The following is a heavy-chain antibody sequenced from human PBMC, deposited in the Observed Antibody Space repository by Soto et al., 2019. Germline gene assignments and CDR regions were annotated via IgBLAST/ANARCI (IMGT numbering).Heavy chain of an antibody. D-gene: IGHD1-26*01. Sequence: QVQLQESGPGLVKPSETLSLTCTVSGGSVNSPSYYWSWIRQPPGKELEWIGYVFHTGGTVYNPSLKSRVTISIDPSRNQFALRLTSVTAADTAIYYCARIVGTPIDYWGQGTLVTVSS. J-gene: IGHJ4*02. V-gene: IGHV4-61*01. CDR1: GGSVNSPSYY. CDR2: VFHTGGT. CDR3: ARIVGTPIDY.